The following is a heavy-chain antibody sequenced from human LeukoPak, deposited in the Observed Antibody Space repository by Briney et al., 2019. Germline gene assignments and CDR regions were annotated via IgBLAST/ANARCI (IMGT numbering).Heavy chain of an antibody. Sequence: SETLSLTCSVSGGSSSNYYWSWIRQPPGKGLEWIGYMYYSGSTNYNPSLKSRVTISVDTSKNQFSLKLSSVTAADTAVYYCARHFYGGNSGIAMDVWGKGTTVTVSS. D-gene: IGHD4-23*01. CDR3: ARHFYGGNSGIAMDV. CDR2: MYYSGST. J-gene: IGHJ6*03. V-gene: IGHV4-59*08. CDR1: GGSSSNYY.